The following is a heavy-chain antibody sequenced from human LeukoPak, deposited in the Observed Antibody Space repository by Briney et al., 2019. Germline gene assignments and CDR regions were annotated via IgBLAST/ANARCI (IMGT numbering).Heavy chain of an antibody. CDR2: SRNRAKSYTT. CDR3: SRNATGDH. Sequence: PGGSLRLSCAVSGFTFSDHCMDWVRQAPGKGLEWVGRSRNRAKSYTTDYAASVKGRFTISRDDSKSTLYLQMNSLETEDTAAYYCSRNATGDHWGRGTRDSVSS. V-gene: IGHV3-72*01. CDR1: GFTFSDHC. D-gene: IGHD2-21*02. J-gene: IGHJ1*01.